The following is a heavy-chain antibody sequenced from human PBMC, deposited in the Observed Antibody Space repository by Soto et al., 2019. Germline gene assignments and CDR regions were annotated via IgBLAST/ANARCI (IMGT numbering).Heavy chain of an antibody. V-gene: IGHV1-3*01. J-gene: IGHJ3*02. Sequence: QVQLVQSGAEVKKPGASVKVSCRASGYSFTAHVIHWMRQAPGQRLEWRGWINVGNGNTKYSQKLQGRVTITKDTTASTAYMELSSLRSEDTAIYYCTREYGSWKYYKAFDIWGQGTMVTVSS. CDR1: GYSFTAHV. CDR3: TREYGSWKYYKAFDI. D-gene: IGHD3-10*01. CDR2: INVGNGNT.